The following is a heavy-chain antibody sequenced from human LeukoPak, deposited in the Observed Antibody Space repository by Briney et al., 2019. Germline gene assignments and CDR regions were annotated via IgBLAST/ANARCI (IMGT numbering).Heavy chain of an antibody. CDR1: GGSFSAYH. J-gene: IGHJ4*02. V-gene: IGHV4-34*01. Sequence: SETLSLTCAVYGGSFSAYHWGWIRQPPGKGLEWIGTINYGGNTYYNLSLKSRVIIFLDTSKNQFSLKLSSVTAADTAVYYCARLWSTSCKGGSCPHQPNYWGQGTRVTVPS. CDR3: ARLWSTSCKGGSCPHQPNY. D-gene: IGHD2-15*01. CDR2: INYGGNT.